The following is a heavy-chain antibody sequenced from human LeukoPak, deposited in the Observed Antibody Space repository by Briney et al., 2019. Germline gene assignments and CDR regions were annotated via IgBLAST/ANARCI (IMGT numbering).Heavy chain of an antibody. V-gene: IGHV4-39*01. J-gene: IGHJ4*02. CDR1: GGSISNSNYY. Sequence: SETLSLTCTVSGGSISNSNYYWGWVRQPPGKVLEWIGTSYYSGNTYYTRSLKSRVTISVDTSKNQFSLRLSSVTAADTAVYFCMRHEEEDGYNAKPFDFWGQGTLVTVSS. CDR2: SYYSGNT. CDR3: MRHEEEDGYNAKPFDF. D-gene: IGHD5-24*01.